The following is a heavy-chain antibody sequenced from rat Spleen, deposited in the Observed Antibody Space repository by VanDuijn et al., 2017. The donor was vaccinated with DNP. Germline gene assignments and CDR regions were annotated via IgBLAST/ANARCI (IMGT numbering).Heavy chain of an antibody. CDR2: IWNNGGT. CDR1: GFSLASYT. J-gene: IGHJ3*01. D-gene: IGHD1-2*01. CDR3: ARSPETSYIYFPWAY. Sequence: QVQLKESGPGLVRPSQTLSLTCTVSGFSLASYTVSWVRQPPGKGLEWMGVIWNNGGTRYNSVLKSRLSISKDTSTSQFFLKMNSLQTEDTATYYCARSPETSYIYFPWAYWGQGTLVTVSS. V-gene: IGHV2-41*01.